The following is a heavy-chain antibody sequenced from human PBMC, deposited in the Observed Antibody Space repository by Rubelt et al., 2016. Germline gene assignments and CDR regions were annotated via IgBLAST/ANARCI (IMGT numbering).Heavy chain of an antibody. CDR1: GATFSGSD. J-gene: IGHJ1*01. CDR2: ISSKANTYAT. CDR3: TIYINGHH. D-gene: IGHD2-8*01. Sequence: EVQLVESGGGLVQPGGSLKLSCAVSGATFSGSDIHWVRQASGKGLEWVGRISSKANTYATAYAASVKGRFTISRDDSKTMAYLQMNSLKTEETAVYYCTIYINGHHWGQGSLVTVSS. V-gene: IGHV3-73*01.